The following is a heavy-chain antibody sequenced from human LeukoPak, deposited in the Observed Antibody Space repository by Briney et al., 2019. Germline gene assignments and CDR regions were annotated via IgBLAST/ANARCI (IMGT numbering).Heavy chain of an antibody. J-gene: IGHJ4*02. Sequence: PSETLSLTCTVSGYFISSGYYWSWIRQPAGKGLEWIGRVYTSGSTNYNPSLKSRATMSIDTSKNQFSLKLSSVTAADTAVYYCARAAHSGSLAPFDYWGQGTLVTVSS. V-gene: IGHV4-4*07. CDR2: VYTSGST. D-gene: IGHD1-26*01. CDR1: GYFISSGYY. CDR3: ARAAHSGSLAPFDY.